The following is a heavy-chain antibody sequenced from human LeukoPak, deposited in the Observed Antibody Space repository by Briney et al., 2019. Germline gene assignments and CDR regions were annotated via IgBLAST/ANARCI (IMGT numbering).Heavy chain of an antibody. Sequence: GGSLRLSCAASGFTFSSYGVHWVPQAPGKGLKWGAFIRYVGSNTYYADSVKGRFTISRDNSKNTLYLQMNSLRAEDTAVYYCAKDLSRGSYKLTPYYFDYWGQGTLVTVSS. J-gene: IGHJ4*02. D-gene: IGHD1-26*01. V-gene: IGHV3-30*02. CDR2: IRYVGSNT. CDR1: GFTFSSYG. CDR3: AKDLSRGSYKLTPYYFDY.